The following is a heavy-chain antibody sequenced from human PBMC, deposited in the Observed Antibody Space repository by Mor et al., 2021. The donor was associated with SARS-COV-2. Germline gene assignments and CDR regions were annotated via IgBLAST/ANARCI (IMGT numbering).Heavy chain of an antibody. J-gene: IGHJ3*02. D-gene: IGHD3-22*01. V-gene: IGHV3-11*06. CDR3: ASAYYDSSGSDAFDI. CDR2: SSSYT. Sequence: SSSYTNYADSVKGRFTISRDNAKNSLYLQMNSLRAEDTAVYYCASAYYDSSGSDAFDIWGQGT.